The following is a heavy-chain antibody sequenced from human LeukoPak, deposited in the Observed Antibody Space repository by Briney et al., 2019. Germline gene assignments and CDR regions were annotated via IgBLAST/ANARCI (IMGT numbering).Heavy chain of an antibody. CDR2: IYYSGST. J-gene: IGHJ4*02. CDR1: GGSISSYY. Sequence: SETLSLTCTVSGGSISSYYWSWIRQPPGKGLEWIGYIYYSGSTNYNPSLKSRVTISVDTSKNQFSLKLSSVTAADTAVYYCARSTTVVTPSYWGQGTLVTVSS. D-gene: IGHD4-23*01. CDR3: ARSTTVVTPSY. V-gene: IGHV4-59*01.